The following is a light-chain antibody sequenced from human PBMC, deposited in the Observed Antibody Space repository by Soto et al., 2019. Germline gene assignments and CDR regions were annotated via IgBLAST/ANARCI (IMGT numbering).Light chain of an antibody. J-gene: IGKJ4*01. CDR2: GIS. V-gene: IGKV3-15*01. Sequence: MTQSPSTLSASVGGTVNISCRASQSLTSYLAWYQQKPDQAPRLLIYGISTRATDIPARFSGSGSGTEFTLTISSLQSEDFAVYYCQQYNNWPLTFGGGTKVDIK. CDR1: QSLTSY. CDR3: QQYNNWPLT.